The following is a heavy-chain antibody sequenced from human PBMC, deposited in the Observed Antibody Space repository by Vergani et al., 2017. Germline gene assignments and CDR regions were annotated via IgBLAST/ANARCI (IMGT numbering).Heavy chain of an antibody. CDR2: IYHSGST. J-gene: IGHJ6*02. CDR1: GGSISSSNW. CDR3: AAGSGGYPISLSYYYGMDV. D-gene: IGHD6-19*01. Sequence: QVQLQESGPGLVKPSGTLSLTCAVSGGSISSSNWWSWVRQPPGKGLEWIGEIYHSGSTNYNPSLKSRVTISVDKSKNQFSLKLSSVTAADTAVYYCAAGSGGYPISLSYYYGMDVWGQGTTVTVSS. V-gene: IGHV4-4*02.